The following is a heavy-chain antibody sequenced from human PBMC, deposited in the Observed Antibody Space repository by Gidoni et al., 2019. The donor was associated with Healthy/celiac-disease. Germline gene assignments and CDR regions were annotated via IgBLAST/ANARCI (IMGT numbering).Heavy chain of an antibody. Sequence: QVQLVQSGAEVKKPGASVKVSCKASEYTSTSYYMHWVRQAPGQGLEWMGIINPSGGSTSYAQKFQGRVTMTRDTSTSTVYMELSSLRSEDTAVYYCARVAAAGLDYWGQGTLVTVSS. CDR1: EYTSTSYY. V-gene: IGHV1-46*01. CDR3: ARVAAAGLDY. D-gene: IGHD6-13*01. CDR2: INPSGGST. J-gene: IGHJ4*02.